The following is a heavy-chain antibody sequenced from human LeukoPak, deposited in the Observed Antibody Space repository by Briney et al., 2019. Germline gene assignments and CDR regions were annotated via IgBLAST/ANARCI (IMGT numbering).Heavy chain of an antibody. CDR2: ISAYNGNT. J-gene: IGHJ4*02. CDR1: GCTFTSYG. V-gene: IGHV1-18*01. Sequence: GASVKVSCKASGCTFTSYGISWVRQAPGQGLEWMGWISAYNGNTNYAQKLQGRVTMTTDTSTSTAYMELRSLRSDDTAVYHCARDRRAVAGSGFDYWGQGTLVTVSS. CDR3: ARDRRAVAGSGFDY. D-gene: IGHD6-19*01.